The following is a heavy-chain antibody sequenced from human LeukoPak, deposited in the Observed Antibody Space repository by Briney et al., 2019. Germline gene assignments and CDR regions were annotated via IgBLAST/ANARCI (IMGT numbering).Heavy chain of an antibody. CDR2: INPNSGAT. V-gene: IGHV1-2*02. CDR3: ASYYDSSGYHPSRFDY. J-gene: IGHJ4*02. CDR1: EYTFTGYY. D-gene: IGHD3-22*01. Sequence: ASVKVSCKASEYTFTGYYMHWVRQAPGQGLEWMGWINPNSGATYYAQNFQGRVTMSRDTSITTAYMELTSLRSDDTAVYYCASYYDSSGYHPSRFDYWGQGTLVTVSS.